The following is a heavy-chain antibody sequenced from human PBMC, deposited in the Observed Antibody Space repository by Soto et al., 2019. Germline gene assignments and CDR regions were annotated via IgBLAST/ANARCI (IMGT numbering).Heavy chain of an antibody. V-gene: IGHV4-59*01. J-gene: IGHJ3*02. D-gene: IGHD3-10*01. CDR3: ARGPPYYYGSGTVDDAFDI. CDR1: GGSISSYY. CDR2: IYYSGST. Sequence: SETLSLTCTVSGGSISSYYWSCIRQPPGKGLEWIGYIYYSGSTNYNPSLKSRVTISVDTSKNQFSLKLSSVTAADTAVYYCARGPPYYYGSGTVDDAFDIWGQGTMVTVSS.